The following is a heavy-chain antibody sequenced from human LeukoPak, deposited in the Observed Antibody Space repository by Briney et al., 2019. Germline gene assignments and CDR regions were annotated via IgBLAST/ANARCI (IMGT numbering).Heavy chain of an antibody. V-gene: IGHV4-31*03. CDR2: ISYSGNT. J-gene: IGHJ4*02. CDR3: ARGVRGYSYGSFDY. CDR1: GGSISSGAYY. D-gene: IGHD5-18*01. Sequence: SETLSLTCTVSGGSISSGAYYWGWIRQHPGKGLEWIGYISYSGNTYYNPSLKSRVTLSVDTPKNQFSLKLSSVTAADTAVYYCARGVRGYSYGSFDYWGQGSLVTVSS.